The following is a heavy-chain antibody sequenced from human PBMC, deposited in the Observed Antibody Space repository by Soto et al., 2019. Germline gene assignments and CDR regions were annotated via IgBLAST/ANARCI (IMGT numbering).Heavy chain of an antibody. V-gene: IGHV3-30*18. CDR1: GFTFSSYG. CDR2: ISYDGSNK. Sequence: GSLRLSCAASGFTFSSYGMHWVRQAPGKGLEWVAVISYDGSNKYYADSVKGRFTISRDNSKNTLYLQMNSLRAEDTAVYYCAKEKGDIVVVPAATYYFDYWGQGTLVTVSS. CDR3: AKEKGDIVVVPAATYYFDY. D-gene: IGHD2-2*01. J-gene: IGHJ4*02.